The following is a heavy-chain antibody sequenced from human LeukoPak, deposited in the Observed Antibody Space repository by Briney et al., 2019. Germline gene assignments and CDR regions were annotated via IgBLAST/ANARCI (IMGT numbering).Heavy chain of an antibody. J-gene: IGHJ3*02. CDR2: IYYTGNT. CDR3: TKSDGYGLIRI. CDR1: GDSIIGYY. D-gene: IGHD3-10*01. Sequence: PSETLSLTCSVSGDSIIGYYWGWIRQPPRKGLEWIGNIYYTGNTYYNSSLKSRVTISLDTSKNQFSLKVISMTAADTAAYYCTKSDGYGLIRICGRGTMVTVSS. V-gene: IGHV4-39*07.